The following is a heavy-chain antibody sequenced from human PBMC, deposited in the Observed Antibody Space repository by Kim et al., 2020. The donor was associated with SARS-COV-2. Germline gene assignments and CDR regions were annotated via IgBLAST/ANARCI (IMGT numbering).Heavy chain of an antibody. D-gene: IGHD2-15*01. V-gene: IGHV5-51*01. CDR3: ARIGDY. Sequence: PGEPATSYSPSFHGHVTISADKSISTAYLQWSSLKASDTAMYYCARIGDYWGQGTLVTVSS. J-gene: IGHJ4*02. CDR2: PGEPAT.